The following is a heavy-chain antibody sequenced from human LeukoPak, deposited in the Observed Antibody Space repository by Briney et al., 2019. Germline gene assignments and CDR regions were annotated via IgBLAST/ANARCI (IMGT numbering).Heavy chain of an antibody. CDR3: AILWDIVVVPAAPYLDY. D-gene: IGHD2-2*01. CDR2: INPNSGGT. V-gene: IGHV1-2*02. CDR1: GYTFTGYY. Sequence: GASVTVSRTASGYTFTGYYMHWVRQAPGQGLEWMGWINPNSGGTHYAQKFQGRVTMTRDTSISTAYMELSRLRSDYTAVYYCAILWDIVVVPAAPYLDYWGQGTLVTVSS. J-gene: IGHJ4*02.